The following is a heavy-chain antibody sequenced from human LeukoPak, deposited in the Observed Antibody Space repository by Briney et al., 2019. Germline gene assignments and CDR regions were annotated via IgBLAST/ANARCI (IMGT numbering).Heavy chain of an antibody. V-gene: IGHV1-18*01. D-gene: IGHD1-26*01. Sequence: ASVKVSCKASGYTFTSYGISWVRQAPGQGLEWMGWISAYNGNTNYAQKLQGRVTMTTDTSTSTAYMELRSLRSDDTAVYYCATELRSGSFTRGQFDYWGQGTLVTVSS. CDR2: ISAYNGNT. CDR3: ATELRSGSFTRGQFDY. J-gene: IGHJ4*02. CDR1: GYTFTSYG.